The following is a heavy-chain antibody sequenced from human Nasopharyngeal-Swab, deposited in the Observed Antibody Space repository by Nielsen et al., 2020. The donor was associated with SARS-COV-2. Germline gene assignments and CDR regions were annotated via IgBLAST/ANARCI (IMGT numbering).Heavy chain of an antibody. CDR2: ISYDGSNK. J-gene: IGHJ4*02. CDR1: GFTFSSYG. Sequence: GESLKISCAASGFTFSSYGMHWVRQAPGKGLEWVAVISYDGSNKYYADSVKGRFTISRDNSKNTLYLQMNSLRAEDTAVYYCARDSHKGTSWGQGTLVTVSS. D-gene: IGHD2-8*01. V-gene: IGHV3-30*03. CDR3: ARDSHKGTS.